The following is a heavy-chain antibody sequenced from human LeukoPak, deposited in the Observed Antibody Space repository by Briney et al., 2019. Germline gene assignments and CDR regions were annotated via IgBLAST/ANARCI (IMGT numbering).Heavy chain of an antibody. J-gene: IGHJ6*03. CDR3: ARDRAGFRRTGNYYYMDV. D-gene: IGHD6-19*01. CDR1: FGSISSDY. Sequence: SETLSLTSAVAFGSISSDYWSWIRQPPGKGLEWTGYIYYSGSTNYNPSLKSRVTISVDTSKNQFSLKLSSVTAADTAVYYCARDRAGFRRTGNYYYMDVWGKGTTVTVS. V-gene: IGHV4-59*01. CDR2: IYYSGST.